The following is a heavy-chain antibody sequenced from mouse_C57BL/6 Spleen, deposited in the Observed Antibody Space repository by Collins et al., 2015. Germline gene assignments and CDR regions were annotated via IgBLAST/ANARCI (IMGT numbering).Heavy chain of an antibody. Sequence: QVQLQQSGPELVKPGASVKISCKASGYAFSRSWMNWVKQRPGKGLEWIGRIYPGDGDTNYNGKFKGKATLTADKSSSTAYMQLSSLTSEDSAVHFCARLVVTDAMDYWGQGTSVTVSS. J-gene: IGHJ4*01. CDR1: GYAFSRSW. V-gene: IGHV1-82*01. CDR2: IYPGDGDT. D-gene: IGHD1-1*01. CDR3: ARLVVTDAMDY.